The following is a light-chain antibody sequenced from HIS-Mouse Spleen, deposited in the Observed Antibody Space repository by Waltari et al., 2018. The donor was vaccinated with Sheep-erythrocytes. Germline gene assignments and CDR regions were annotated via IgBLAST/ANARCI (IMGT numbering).Light chain of an antibody. V-gene: IGKV1-39*01. CDR3: QQSYSTPPLT. CDR1: QSISSY. Sequence: DIQMTQSPSSLSASVGDRVTITCRASQSISSYLNWYQQKPGKAPKHLIYAASSLQSGVPSRFSGSESETDFTLTISSLQPEDFATYYCQQSYSTPPLTFGGGTKVEIK. CDR2: AAS. J-gene: IGKJ4*01.